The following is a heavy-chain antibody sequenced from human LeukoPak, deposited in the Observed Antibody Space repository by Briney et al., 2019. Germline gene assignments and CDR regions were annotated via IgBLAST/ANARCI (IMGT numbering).Heavy chain of an antibody. J-gene: IGHJ4*02. V-gene: IGHV4-59*08. D-gene: IGHD2-15*01. CDR3: ARHNPYCSGGSCYDGGDY. Sequence: PSETLSLTCTVSGGSISSYYWSGIRHPPGKGLGWIGYIYYSGSTNYNPSLKSRVTISVDTSKNQFSLKLSSVTAADTAVYYCARHNPYCSGGSCYDGGDYWGQGTLVTVSS. CDR2: IYYSGST. CDR1: GGSISSYY.